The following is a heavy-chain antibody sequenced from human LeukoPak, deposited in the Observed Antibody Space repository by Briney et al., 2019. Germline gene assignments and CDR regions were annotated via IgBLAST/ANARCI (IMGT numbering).Heavy chain of an antibody. D-gene: IGHD6-19*01. Sequence: SETLSLTCAVYGGSFSSYYWSWIRQPPGKGLEWIGKINHSGSTNYNPSLKSRVTISLDTSKNQFSLRLSSVTAADTAVYYCARGYSSGRVDYWGQGTLVTVSS. CDR2: INHSGST. CDR1: GGSFSSYY. J-gene: IGHJ4*02. CDR3: ARGYSSGRVDY. V-gene: IGHV4-34*01.